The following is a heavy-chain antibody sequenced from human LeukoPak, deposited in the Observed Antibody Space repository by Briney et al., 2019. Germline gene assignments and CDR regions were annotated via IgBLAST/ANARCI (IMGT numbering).Heavy chain of an antibody. D-gene: IGHD6-19*01. Sequence: SETLSLTCTVSGGSISSGSYYWSWIRQPAGKGLEWIGRIYTSGSTNYNPSLKSRVTISVDTSKNQFSLKLSSVTAADTAVYYCARVGWVDAFDIWGQGTMVTVSS. CDR1: GGSISSGSYY. CDR3: ARVGWVDAFDI. V-gene: IGHV4-61*02. J-gene: IGHJ3*02. CDR2: IYTSGST.